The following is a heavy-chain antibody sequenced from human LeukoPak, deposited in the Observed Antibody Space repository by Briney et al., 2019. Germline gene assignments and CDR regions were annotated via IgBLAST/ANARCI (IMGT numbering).Heavy chain of an antibody. J-gene: IGHJ4*02. CDR1: GFTFTSHD. Sequence: ASVKVSCKASGFTFTSHDFNWVRQATGQGLEWMGWMNPNSSNTGYAQKFQGRVTMTRDTSLSTAYMELSSLRSEDTAMYYCARSWGQDPSSGYPTPFDYWGQGTLVTVSS. D-gene: IGHD3-22*01. V-gene: IGHV1-8*01. CDR2: MNPNSSNT. CDR3: ARSWGQDPSSGYPTPFDY.